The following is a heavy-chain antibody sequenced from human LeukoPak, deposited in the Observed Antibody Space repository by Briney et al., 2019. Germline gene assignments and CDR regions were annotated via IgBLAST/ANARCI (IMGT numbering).Heavy chain of an antibody. CDR2: IYPGDSDT. D-gene: IGHD6-19*01. CDR3: AMIYSSGWGGRDPTYYFDY. V-gene: IGHV5-51*01. J-gene: IGHJ4*02. Sequence: GESLKISCKGSGYSFTSYWIGWVRQMPGKGLEWMGIIYPGDSDTRYSPSFQGQVTISADKSISTAYLQWSSLKASDTAMYYCAMIYSSGWGGRDPTYYFDYWGQGTLVTVSS. CDR1: GYSFTSYW.